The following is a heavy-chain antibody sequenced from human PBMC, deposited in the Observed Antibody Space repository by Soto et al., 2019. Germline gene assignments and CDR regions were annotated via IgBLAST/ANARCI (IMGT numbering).Heavy chain of an antibody. Sequence: PSETLSLTCTVSGGSISSYYWSWIRQPPGKGLEWIGYIYYSGSTNYNPSLKSRVTISVDTSKNQFSLKLSSVTAAGTAVYYCARDGKNDRNWFDPWGQGTLVTVSS. CDR2: IYYSGST. CDR1: GGSISSYY. J-gene: IGHJ5*02. CDR3: ARDGKNDRNWFDP. D-gene: IGHD1-1*01. V-gene: IGHV4-59*01.